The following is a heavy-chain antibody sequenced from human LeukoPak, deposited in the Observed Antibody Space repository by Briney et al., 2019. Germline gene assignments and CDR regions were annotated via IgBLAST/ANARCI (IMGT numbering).Heavy chain of an antibody. CDR1: GGSISTYY. Sequence: PSETLSLTCTVSGGSISTYYWSRIRQPPGKGLEWIAFIHYSGSTNYNPSLKSRVTISEDTSKNQFSLKLSSVTAADTAVYYCARDSGRGYDYSYWGQGTLVTVSS. J-gene: IGHJ4*02. CDR2: IHYSGST. CDR3: ARDSGRGYDYSY. D-gene: IGHD5-12*01. V-gene: IGHV4-59*12.